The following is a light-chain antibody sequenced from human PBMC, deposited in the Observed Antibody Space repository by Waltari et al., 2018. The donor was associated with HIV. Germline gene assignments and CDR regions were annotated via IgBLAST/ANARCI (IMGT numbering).Light chain of an antibody. Sequence: DIQMTQSPSSLSASVGDRVTIPCRASQASSKCLAGYQQKPRNAPKRLLYDEARFESGVTSRFSSSRSGSEYALIISSRQPEDFVVYYCQQYFSPPPLTFGGGTKVEIK. V-gene: IGKV1-NL1*01. J-gene: IGKJ4*01. CDR3: QQYFSPPPLT. CDR1: QASSKC. CDR2: DEA.